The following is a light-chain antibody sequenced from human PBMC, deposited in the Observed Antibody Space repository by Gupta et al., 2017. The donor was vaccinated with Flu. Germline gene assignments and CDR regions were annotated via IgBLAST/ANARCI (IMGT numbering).Light chain of an antibody. CDR3: SSYTGSNNYV. J-gene: IGLJ1*01. Sequence: QYALTQPPSASGSPGQSVTISCPGTSSDIGAYNYVSWYQQHPGKAPKLIIYEVTERPSGVPDRFSGSKSVNTASLTVSGLQAEDEADYYCSSYTGSNNYVFGTGTKVTVL. CDR1: SSDIGAYNY. V-gene: IGLV2-8*01. CDR2: EVT.